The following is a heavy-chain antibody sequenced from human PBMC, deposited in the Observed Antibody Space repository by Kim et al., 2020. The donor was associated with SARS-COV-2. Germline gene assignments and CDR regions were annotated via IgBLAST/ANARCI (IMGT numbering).Heavy chain of an antibody. CDR2: ISGSSHDI. CDR1: GFDFSDYY. D-gene: IGHD6-25*01. J-gene: IGHJ4*02. Sequence: GGSLRLSCAASGFDFSDYYMTWFRQAPGKGLECVAYISGSSHDIRYADSVKGRFTISMDNARKSVYLEMNSLRDEDSAVYYCTRDPRHGDFWGQGTLVTVSS. CDR3: TRDPRHGDF. V-gene: IGHV3-11*01.